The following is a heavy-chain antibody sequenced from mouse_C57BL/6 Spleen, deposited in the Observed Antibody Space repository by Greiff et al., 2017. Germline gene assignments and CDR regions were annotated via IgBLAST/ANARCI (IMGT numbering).Heavy chain of an antibody. Sequence: QVQLKESGAELAKPGASVKLSCKASGYTFTSYWMHWVKQRPGQGLEWIGYINPSSGYTKYNQKFKDKATLTADKSSSTAYMQLSSLTYEDSAVYYCAKRPLYSIYEIYAMDYWGRGTAVSV. CDR2: INPSSGYT. CDR1: GYTFTSYW. V-gene: IGHV1-7*01. J-gene: IGHJ4*01. CDR3: AKRPLYSIYEIYAMDY. D-gene: IGHD2-5*01.